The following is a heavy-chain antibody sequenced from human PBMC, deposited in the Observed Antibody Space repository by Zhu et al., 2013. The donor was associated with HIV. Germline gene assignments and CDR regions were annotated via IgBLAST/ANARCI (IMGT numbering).Heavy chain of an antibody. CDR3: ARETYYDILTGYHRGSHAAFDI. Sequence: QVQLVQSGAEVKKPGSSVKVSCKASGGTFSSYAISWVRQAPGQGLEWMGGIIPIFGTANYAQKSQGRVTITADESTSTAYMELSSLRSEDTAVYYCARETYYDILTGYHRGSHAAFDIWGQGTMVTVSS. CDR1: GGTFSSYA. V-gene: IGHV1-69*01. J-gene: IGHJ3*02. D-gene: IGHD3-9*01. CDR2: IIPIFGTA.